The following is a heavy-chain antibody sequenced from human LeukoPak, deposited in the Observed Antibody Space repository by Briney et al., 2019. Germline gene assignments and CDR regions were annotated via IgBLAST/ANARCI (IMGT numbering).Heavy chain of an antibody. CDR3: ARGKNYYYYYGMDV. CDR2: IWYDGSNK. J-gene: IGHJ6*02. CDR1: GFTFSSYG. Sequence: PGGSLTLSCAASGFTFSSYGMHWVRQAPGKGLEWVAVIWYDGSNKYYADSVKGRFTISRDNSKNTLYLQMNSLRAEDTAVYYCARGKNYYYYYGMDVWGQGTTVTVSS. V-gene: IGHV3-33*08.